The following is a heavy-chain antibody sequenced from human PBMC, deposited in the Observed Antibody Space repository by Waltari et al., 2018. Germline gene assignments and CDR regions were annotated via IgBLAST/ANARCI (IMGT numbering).Heavy chain of an antibody. Sequence: QVQLVESGGGVVQPGGSRRISCAASGSTFRSYGMHWGRQAPGKGVEWGAVISYDGNNIYYADSVKGRFTISRDKSNNMLNLEMNSLRVEDTAVYYCAKDQTRHSHGWYKPDHWGQGTLVTVSS. V-gene: IGHV3-30*18. CDR1: GSTFRSYG. J-gene: IGHJ4*02. CDR2: ISYDGNNI. D-gene: IGHD6-19*01. CDR3: AKDQTRHSHGWYKPDH.